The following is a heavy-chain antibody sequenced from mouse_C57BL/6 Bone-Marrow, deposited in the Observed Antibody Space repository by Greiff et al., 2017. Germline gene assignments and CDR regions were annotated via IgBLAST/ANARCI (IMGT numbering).Heavy chain of an antibody. Sequence: EVQLVESGPELVKPGASVKMSCKASGYTFTDYNMHWVKQSHGKSLEWIGYINPNNGGTSYNQKFKGKATLTVNKSSSTAYMELRSLTSEDSAVYYCARITTVVAVDYWGQGTTLTVSS. CDR1: GYTFTDYN. D-gene: IGHD1-1*01. V-gene: IGHV1-22*01. J-gene: IGHJ2*01. CDR3: ARITTVVAVDY. CDR2: INPNNGGT.